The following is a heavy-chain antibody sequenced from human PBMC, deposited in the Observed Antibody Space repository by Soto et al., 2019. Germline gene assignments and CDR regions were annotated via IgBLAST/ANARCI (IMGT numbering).Heavy chain of an antibody. CDR1: GFTFSSYW. CDR3: TRDIGGRWAY. V-gene: IGHV3-74*01. Sequence: GGSLRLSCAASGFTFSSYWMHWVRQVPGKGLLWVSRIDEYGNTIDYADSVRGRFTISRDNARNTLYLEMNSLRAEDTALYYCTRDIGGRWAYWGPGTMVTVNS. J-gene: IGHJ4*02. D-gene: IGHD3-16*01. CDR2: IDEYGNTI.